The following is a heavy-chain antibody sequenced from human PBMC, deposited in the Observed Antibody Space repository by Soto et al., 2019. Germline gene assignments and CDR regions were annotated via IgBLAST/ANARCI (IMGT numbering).Heavy chain of an antibody. D-gene: IGHD2-21*02. CDR2: ISAYNGNT. Sequence: QVQLVQSGAEVKKPGASVKVSCKASGYTFTSYGISWVRQAPGQGLEWMGWISAYNGNTNYAQKLQGRVTMTTDTSTXXAXMXXGSLRSDDTAVYYCARVTLAYCGGDCYFAADAFDIWGQGTMVTVSS. CDR1: GYTFTSYG. V-gene: IGHV1-18*01. J-gene: IGHJ3*02. CDR3: ARVTLAYCGGDCYFAADAFDI.